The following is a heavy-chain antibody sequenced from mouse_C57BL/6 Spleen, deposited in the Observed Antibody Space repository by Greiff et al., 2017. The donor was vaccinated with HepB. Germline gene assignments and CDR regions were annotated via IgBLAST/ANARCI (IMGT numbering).Heavy chain of an antibody. CDR1: GFSFTSYG. CDR2: IWSGGST. V-gene: IGHV2-4*01. J-gene: IGHJ4*01. Sequence: VQLQQSGPGLVQPSQSLSITCTVSGFSFTSYGVHWVRQPPGKGLEWLGVIWSGGSTDYNAAFISRLSISKDNSKSQVFFKMNSLQADDTAIYYCAKTPPYYYGAMDYWGQGTSVTVSS. D-gene: IGHD1-1*01. CDR3: AKTPPYYYGAMDY.